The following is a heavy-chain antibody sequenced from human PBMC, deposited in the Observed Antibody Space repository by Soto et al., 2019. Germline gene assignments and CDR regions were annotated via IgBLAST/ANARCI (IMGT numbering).Heavy chain of an antibody. V-gene: IGHV1-69*06. J-gene: IGHJ6*02. CDR2: IIPIFNTA. CDR3: ARGLVVPAGIRYYYYGMDV. D-gene: IGHD2-2*01. Sequence: SLKVPCKAAGGTLYNSAVGGVLQTTGQGLEWMGGIIPIFNTANYAQKFQGRVTITADKYTSTAYMELSSLRSEDTAVYYCARGLVVPAGIRYYYYGMDVWGQGTTVTVSS. CDR1: GGTLYNSA.